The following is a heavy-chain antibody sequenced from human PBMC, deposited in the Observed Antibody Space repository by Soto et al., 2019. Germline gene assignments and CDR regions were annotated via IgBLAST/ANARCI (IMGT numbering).Heavy chain of an antibody. CDR3: ARQEDILGVEGNWFDP. CDR2: MNPNSGNT. V-gene: IGHV1-8*01. CDR1: GYTFTSYD. J-gene: IGHJ5*02. D-gene: IGHD2-15*01. Sequence: QVQLVQSGAEVKKPGASVKVSCKASGYTFTSYDINWVRQATGQGLEWMGWMNPNSGNTGYAQKFQGRVTMTRNTSISTAYMELSSLRSEDTAVYYCARQEDILGVEGNWFDPWGQGTLVTVSS.